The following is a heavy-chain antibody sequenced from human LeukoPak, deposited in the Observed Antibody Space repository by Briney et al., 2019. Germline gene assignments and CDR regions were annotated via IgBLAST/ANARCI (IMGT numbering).Heavy chain of an antibody. J-gene: IGHJ3*02. CDR3: AKGGPWMITFRGAPAAFDI. Sequence: GGSLRLSCAASGFTFNTYAMTWVRQAPGKGLEWVSSISGSGGSTYYADSVKGRFTISRDNSNNTLYLQMNSLRADDTAVYYCAKGGPWMITFRGAPAAFDIWGQGTLVPVSS. D-gene: IGHD3-16*01. CDR2: ISGSGGST. V-gene: IGHV3-23*01. CDR1: GFTFNTYA.